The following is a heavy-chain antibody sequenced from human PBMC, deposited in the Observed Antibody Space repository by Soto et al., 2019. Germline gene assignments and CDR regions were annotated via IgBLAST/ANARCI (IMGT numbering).Heavy chain of an antibody. Sequence: PGGSLRLSCAASGFTFSSYGMHWVRQAPGKGLEWVAVISYDGSNKYYADSVKGRFTISRDNSKNTLYLQMNSLRAEDTAVYYCAKDPRSLMVYDYWGQGT. D-gene: IGHD2-8*01. V-gene: IGHV3-30*18. CDR1: GFTFSSYG. CDR2: ISYDGSNK. J-gene: IGHJ4*02. CDR3: AKDPRSLMVYDY.